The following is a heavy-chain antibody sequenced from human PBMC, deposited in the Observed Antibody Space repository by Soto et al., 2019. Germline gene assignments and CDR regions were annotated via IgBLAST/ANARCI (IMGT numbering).Heavy chain of an antibody. CDR2: INPKSGGT. D-gene: IGHD2-8*01. J-gene: IGHJ6*02. V-gene: IGHV1-2*04. CDR1: VSRVTNHH. CDR3: ARGDSTDCYKGVCSLFYHHDVDV. Sequence: SEKASCKSSVSRVTNHHIHSVRQAPGQRLEWLGRINPKSGGTSTAQKFQGWVTMTTDTSISTASMELTRLTSEDTAIYYCARGDSTDCYKGVCSLFYHHDVDVWGQGSTVIVS.